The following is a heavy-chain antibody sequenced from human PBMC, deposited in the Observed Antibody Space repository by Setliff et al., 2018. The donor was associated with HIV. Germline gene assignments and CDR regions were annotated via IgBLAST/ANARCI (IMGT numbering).Heavy chain of an antibody. CDR2: ISPYNGHT. CDR1: GYTFSDYD. Sequence: ASVKVSCKASGYTFSDYDVAWVRQAPGQGLEWLGWISPYNGHTNFAQKFQGRVTMTTDTATSTAYMEVRSLRSDDTAVYYCARTDYGGNSGGNYFDYWGQGSLVTVSS. V-gene: IGHV1-18*01. CDR3: ARTDYGGNSGGNYFDY. D-gene: IGHD4-17*01. J-gene: IGHJ4*02.